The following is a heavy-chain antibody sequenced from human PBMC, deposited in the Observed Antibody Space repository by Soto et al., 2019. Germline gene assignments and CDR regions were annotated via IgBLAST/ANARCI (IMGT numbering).Heavy chain of an antibody. V-gene: IGHV3-23*01. CDR1: GFGFSSYA. CDR3: AKVEDNTGWAVVDS. J-gene: IGHJ4*02. Sequence: EVQLLESGGGMVQPGGSLRISCVASGFGFSSYAISWVRQSPGKGLEWVSTTPATDDDTSYALSVTGRFIVSRDNSKNTLSLLMRSLRAEDMALYYCAKVEDNTGWAVVDSWGQGTLVTVS. D-gene: IGHD6-19*01. CDR2: TPATDDDT.